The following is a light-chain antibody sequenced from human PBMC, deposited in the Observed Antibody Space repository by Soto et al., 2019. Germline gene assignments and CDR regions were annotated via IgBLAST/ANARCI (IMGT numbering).Light chain of an antibody. CDR1: QRINW. CDR3: QQYNTYPWT. CDR2: KVS. Sequence: DIQMTQSPSTLSASVGDRVTITCRASQRINWLAWYQQKPGKAPKLLIYKVSNLESGVPSRFSGSGSGTEFTLTISSLQPDDFATYYCQQYNTYPWTFGQGTKVEIK. J-gene: IGKJ1*01. V-gene: IGKV1-5*03.